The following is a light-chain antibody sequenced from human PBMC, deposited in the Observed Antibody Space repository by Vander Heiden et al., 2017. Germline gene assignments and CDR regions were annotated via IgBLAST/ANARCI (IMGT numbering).Light chain of an antibody. Sequence: SALTQPAPVSGSPGQAIPIPCTGTSSDAGSYNLVSWNQQHPVTAPNLMIYEGSKRPSGVSTRFSGSKSGNTATLAISGLQAEDEADYYCCTYAVSVVFGGGTKLTVL. CDR2: EGS. J-gene: IGLJ2*01. V-gene: IGLV2-23*01. CDR1: SSDAGSYNL. CDR3: CTYAVSVV.